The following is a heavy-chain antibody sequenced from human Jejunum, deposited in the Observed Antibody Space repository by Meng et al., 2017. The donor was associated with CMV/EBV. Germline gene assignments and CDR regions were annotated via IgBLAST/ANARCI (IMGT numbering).Heavy chain of an antibody. V-gene: IGHV4-34*01. CDR2: IDHTGSA. Sequence: QVQLQQWGAGLLKPSDTLSHTCAVYGGSFSGFYWSWIRQPPGKGLEWIAEIDHTGSANYNPSLKSRVTISVDTSKNQFSLELNSVTAADTALYYCARQRKYAAGGTGEFDPWGQGTLVTVSS. CDR3: ARQRKYAAGGTGEFDP. D-gene: IGHD6-13*01. CDR1: GGSFSGFY. J-gene: IGHJ5*02.